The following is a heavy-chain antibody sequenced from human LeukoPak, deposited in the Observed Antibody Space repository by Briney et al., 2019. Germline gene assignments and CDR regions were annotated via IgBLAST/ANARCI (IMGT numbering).Heavy chain of an antibody. CDR3: ARAYSANIVVVPAAMSYYYYYYMDV. Sequence: ASVKASCKASGGTFSSYAISWVRQAPGQGLEWMGRIIPIFGTANYAQKLQGRVTMTTDTSTSTAYMELRSLRSDDTAVYYCARAYSANIVVVPAAMSYYYYYYMDVWGKGTTVTVSS. V-gene: IGHV1-69*05. D-gene: IGHD2-2*01. CDR2: IIPIFGTA. CDR1: GGTFSSYA. J-gene: IGHJ6*03.